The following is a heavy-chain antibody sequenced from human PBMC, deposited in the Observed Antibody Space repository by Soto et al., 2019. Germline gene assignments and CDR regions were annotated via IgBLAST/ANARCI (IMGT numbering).Heavy chain of an antibody. CDR2: IYPGDSDT. CDR1: GYSFSTYW. V-gene: IGHV5-51*01. CDR3: ARGTARSYTVLVYFHY. Sequence: GESLKISCKGSGYSFSTYWIGWVRQMPGKGLEWMGIIYPGDSDTRYNPSFQGQVTISADKSISTAYLQWNSLKASDTAMYYCARGTARSYTVLVYFHYWGQGPLVTVSS. D-gene: IGHD5-18*01. J-gene: IGHJ4*02.